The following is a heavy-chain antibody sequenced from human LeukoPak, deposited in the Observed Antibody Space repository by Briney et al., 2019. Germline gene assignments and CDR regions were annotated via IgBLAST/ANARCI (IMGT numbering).Heavy chain of an antibody. V-gene: IGHV6-1*01. Sequence: SQTLSLTCAISGDSVSSNSAAWNWIRQSPSRGLEWLGRTYYRSKWYNDYAVSVKSRITINPDTSKNQFSLQLNSVTPEDTAVYYCARVKIDILTGYYSGYFDYWGQGTLVTVSS. CDR3: ARVKIDILTGYYSGYFDY. J-gene: IGHJ4*02. D-gene: IGHD3-9*01. CDR1: GDSVSSNSAA. CDR2: TYYRSKWYN.